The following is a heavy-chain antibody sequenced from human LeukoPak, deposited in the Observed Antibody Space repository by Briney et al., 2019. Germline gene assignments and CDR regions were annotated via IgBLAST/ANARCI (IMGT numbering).Heavy chain of an antibody. Sequence: ASVKVSCKPSGYTFTSYAMNWVRQAPGQGLEWMGWINTNTGNPTYAQGFTGRFVFSLDTSVSTAYLQISSLKAEDTAVYYCARDPVPAADYNWFDPWGQGTLVTVSS. V-gene: IGHV7-4-1*02. J-gene: IGHJ5*02. D-gene: IGHD2-2*01. CDR2: INTNTGNP. CDR3: ARDPVPAADYNWFDP. CDR1: GYTFTSYA.